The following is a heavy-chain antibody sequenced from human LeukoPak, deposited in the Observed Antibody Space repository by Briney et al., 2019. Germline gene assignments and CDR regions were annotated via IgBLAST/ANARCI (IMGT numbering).Heavy chain of an antibody. CDR3: ARVLRGGDRFDP. CDR1: GYTFISYD. Sequence: ASVTVSFKASGYTFISYDINWVRQATGQGLEWMGWMNPNSGDTGYAQKFQGRVTMTRNTSINTAYMELSSLRSEDTAVYYCARVLRGGDRFDPWGQGTLVTVSS. V-gene: IGHV1-8*01. J-gene: IGHJ5*02. CDR2: MNPNSGDT. D-gene: IGHD3-16*01.